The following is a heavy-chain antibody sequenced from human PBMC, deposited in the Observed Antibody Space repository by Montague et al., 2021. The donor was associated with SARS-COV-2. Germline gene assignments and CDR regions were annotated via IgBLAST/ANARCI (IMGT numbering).Heavy chain of an antibody. V-gene: IGHV3-21*04. J-gene: IGHJ6*02. D-gene: IGHD5/OR15-5a*01. CDR2: ISSSSGYI. Sequence: SLRLSCAASGFTFSAYIMNWVRQAPGKGLEWDSLISSSSGYIYYADSVKGRFTISRDNAQNSLYLQMNSLRAEDTAVYYCARGSTTNYYYYGMNVWGQGTTVTVSS. CDR1: GFTFSAYI. CDR3: ARGSTTNYYYYGMNV.